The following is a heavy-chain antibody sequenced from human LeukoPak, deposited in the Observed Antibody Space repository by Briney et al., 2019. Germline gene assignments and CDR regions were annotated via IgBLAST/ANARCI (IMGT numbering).Heavy chain of an antibody. CDR2: INHSGST. CDR1: GGSFSGYY. D-gene: IGHD3-10*01. CDR3: ARRGAMVRGVIGY. J-gene: IGHJ4*02. V-gene: IGHV4-34*01. Sequence: SETLSLTCAVYGGSFSGYYWSWIRQPPGKGLEWIGEINHSGSTNYNPSLKSRVTVSVDTSKNQFSLKLSSVTAADTAVYYCARRGAMVRGVIGYWGQGTLVTVSS.